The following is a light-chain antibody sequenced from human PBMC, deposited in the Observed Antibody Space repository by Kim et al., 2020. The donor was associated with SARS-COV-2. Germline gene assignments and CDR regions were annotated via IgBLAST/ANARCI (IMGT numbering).Light chain of an antibody. J-gene: IGKJ4*01. CDR2: AAS. Sequence: ASVGDRVTSACRAIQNINTYLNWYQQKPGEAPKLLIYAASTLQSGVPSRFSGSGSGTDFTLTISSLQPEDFAIYYCQQSHTAPLLTFGGGAKLEI. CDR1: QNINTY. V-gene: IGKV1-39*01. CDR3: QQSHTAPLLT.